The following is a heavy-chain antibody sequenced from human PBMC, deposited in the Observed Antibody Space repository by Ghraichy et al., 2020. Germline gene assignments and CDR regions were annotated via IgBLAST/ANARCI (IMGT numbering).Heavy chain of an antibody. D-gene: IGHD2-15*01. V-gene: IGHV1-18*04. CDR2: ISANNGNT. CDR3: ATGPYFSVDSCFSFRFDY. J-gene: IGHJ4*02. CDR1: GYTFNTYS. Sequence: ASVKVSCKASGYTFNTYSISWVRQAPGKGLEWMGWISANNGNTNYAQNLQGKVSMTTDTYTPQAYMGLRSLTTDDTAVCYCATGPYFSVDSCFSFRFDYWGQGTLVTVSS.